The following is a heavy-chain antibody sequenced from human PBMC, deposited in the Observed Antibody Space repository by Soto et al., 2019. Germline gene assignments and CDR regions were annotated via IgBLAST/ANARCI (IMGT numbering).Heavy chain of an antibody. CDR2: IKPNSGNT. CDR3: AREGSFYDILTGYYNTGFDY. Sequence: GSVKVSCKSSGYTFTSYDINWVRQATGQGLEWMGWIKPNSGNTGYAQKFQGRVTMTRNTSISTAYMELSSLRSEDTAVYYCAREGSFYDILTGYYNTGFDYWGQGTLVTVSS. CDR1: GYTFTSYD. D-gene: IGHD3-9*01. V-gene: IGHV1-8*01. J-gene: IGHJ4*02.